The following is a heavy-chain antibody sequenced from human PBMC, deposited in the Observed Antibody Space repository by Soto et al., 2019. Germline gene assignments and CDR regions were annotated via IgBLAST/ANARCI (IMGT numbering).Heavy chain of an antibody. V-gene: IGHV4-59*01. Sequence: SETLSLTCTVSGGSISSYYWSWIRQPPGKGLEWIGYIYYSGSTNYNPSLKSRVTISVDTSKNQFSLKLSSVTAADTAVYYCARDLFPVHPGTGDYWGQGTLVTVSS. J-gene: IGHJ4*02. D-gene: IGHD3-10*01. CDR3: ARDLFPVHPGTGDY. CDR1: GGSISSYY. CDR2: IYYSGST.